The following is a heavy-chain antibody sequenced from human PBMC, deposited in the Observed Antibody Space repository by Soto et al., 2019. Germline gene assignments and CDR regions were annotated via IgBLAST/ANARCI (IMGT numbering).Heavy chain of an antibody. V-gene: IGHV1-69*13. CDR1: GGTFSSYA. J-gene: IGHJ5*02. Sequence: ASVKVSCKASGGTFSSYAISWVRQAPGQGLEWMGGIIPIFGTANYAQKFQGRVTITADESTSTAYMELSSLRSEDTAVYYCARGPRDCSGGSCYSPGWFDPWGQGTLVTVSS. CDR2: IIPIFGTA. CDR3: ARGPRDCSGGSCYSPGWFDP. D-gene: IGHD2-15*01.